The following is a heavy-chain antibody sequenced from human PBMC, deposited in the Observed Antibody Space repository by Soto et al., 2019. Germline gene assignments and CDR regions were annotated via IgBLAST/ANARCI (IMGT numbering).Heavy chain of an antibody. CDR3: ARVDQRTIHGDYHIVEIDY. CDR1: GFSLSNARMG. Sequence: QVTLKESGPVLVKPTETLTLTCTVSGFSLSNARMGVSWIRQPPGKALEWLAHIFSNDEKSYSTSLKSRLTTSMDTSKSQVVLTMTNLDPVDTATYYCARVDQRTIHGDYHIVEIDYWGQGTLVTVSS. J-gene: IGHJ4*02. D-gene: IGHD4-17*01. CDR2: IFSNDEK. V-gene: IGHV2-26*01.